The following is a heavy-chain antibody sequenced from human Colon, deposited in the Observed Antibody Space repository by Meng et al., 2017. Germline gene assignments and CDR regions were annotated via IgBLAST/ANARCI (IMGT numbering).Heavy chain of an antibody. CDR2: TYYRSRWYN. V-gene: IGHV6-1*01. Sequence: QVQLQQSGPGLVKPSQTLSLTRAISGDSVSSYSAAWDWIRQSPSRGLEWLGRTYYRSRWYNDYAVSLKGRITITPDTSKNLFSLHLNSVTPEDTAIYYCARDLSSARYYFDNWGQGILVTVSS. D-gene: IGHD3-22*01. CDR3: ARDLSSARYYFDN. J-gene: IGHJ4*02. CDR1: GDSVSSYSAA.